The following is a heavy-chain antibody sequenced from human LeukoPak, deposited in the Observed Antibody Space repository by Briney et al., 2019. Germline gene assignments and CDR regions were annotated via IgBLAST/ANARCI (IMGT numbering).Heavy chain of an antibody. D-gene: IGHD6-19*01. V-gene: IGHV4-34*01. Sequence: SETLSPTCAVYGMSFSVYYWSWGRHPPRKGLEWIGEINSRGSTNYNPCPKSGVTISVNASKTQDSLKMSYVTAASTGVYYCASERKRLVYRKSDSGVDVWGQGTAVTVSS. CDR3: ASERKRLVYRKSDSGVDV. CDR1: GMSFSVYY. CDR2: INSRGST. J-gene: IGHJ6*02.